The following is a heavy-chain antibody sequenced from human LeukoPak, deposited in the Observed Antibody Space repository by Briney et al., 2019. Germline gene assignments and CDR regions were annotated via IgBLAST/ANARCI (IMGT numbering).Heavy chain of an antibody. Sequence: GGSLRLSCAASGFTFSSYSMNWVRQAPGEGLEWVSYISSSSSTIYYADSVKGRFTISRDNAKNSLYLQMNSLRAEDTAVYYCARTFYYYDSGGSGCDYWGQGTLVTVSS. CDR2: ISSSSSTI. J-gene: IGHJ4*02. V-gene: IGHV3-48*04. D-gene: IGHD3-22*01. CDR1: GFTFSSYS. CDR3: ARTFYYYDSGGSGCDY.